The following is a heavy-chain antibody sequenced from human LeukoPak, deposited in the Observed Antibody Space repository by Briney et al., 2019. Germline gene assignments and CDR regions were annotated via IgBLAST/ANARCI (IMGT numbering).Heavy chain of an antibody. CDR1: GGSIGTYY. Sequence: SETLSLTCTVSGGSIGTYYWSWIRQPPGKGLEWIGYTHYSGSTNYNPSLKSRLTMSVDTSKNKFSLTLNSVTAADTAVYYCARFSAYFYGSGTSGFDFWGQGTLLTVTS. J-gene: IGHJ4*02. V-gene: IGHV4-59*01. D-gene: IGHD3-10*01. CDR3: ARFSAYFYGSGTSGFDF. CDR2: THYSGST.